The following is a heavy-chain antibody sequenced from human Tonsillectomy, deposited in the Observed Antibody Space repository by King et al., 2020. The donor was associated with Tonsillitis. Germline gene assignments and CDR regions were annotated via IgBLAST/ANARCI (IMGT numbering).Heavy chain of an antibody. CDR3: ARGGGRPHAGLAV. CDR1: GGTFSSYD. Sequence: QLVQSGAEVKKPGSSVKVSCKASGGTFSSYDITWVRQAPGQGLEWMGGIIPIFGTSNYAQKLQGRVTITADESTSTAYMELSSLRSEDTAVYYCARGGGRPHAGLAVWGQGTTVIVSS. D-gene: IGHD2-15*01. J-gene: IGHJ6*02. CDR2: IIPIFGTS. V-gene: IGHV1-69*01.